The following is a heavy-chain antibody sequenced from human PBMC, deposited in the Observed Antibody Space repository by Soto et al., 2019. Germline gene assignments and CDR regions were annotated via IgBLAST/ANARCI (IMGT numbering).Heavy chain of an antibody. Sequence: PGGSLRLSCAASGFRFSTYNMDWVRQAPGKGPEWISHISTTSFTIYYADSVKGRFTISRDNDRNSLYLEMNSLRDEDTAVYYWGRDRCYDGTCYSASDSWGQGTLVTVSS. D-gene: IGHD2-15*01. J-gene: IGHJ5*01. CDR2: ISTTSFTI. CDR1: GFRFSTYN. CDR3: GRDRCYDGTCYSASDS. V-gene: IGHV3-48*02.